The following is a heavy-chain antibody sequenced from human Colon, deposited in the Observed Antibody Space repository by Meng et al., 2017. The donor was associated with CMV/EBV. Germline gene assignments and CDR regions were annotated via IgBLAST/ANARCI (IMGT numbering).Heavy chain of an antibody. CDR1: GYTVDSYG. V-gene: IGHV1-18*01. Sequence: KDSGYTVDSYGRRWVRQAPGKGIEWMGWISAYNGNTNNAQKLQGRVTMTTNKSTSKAYMEMRSLRSDDTAVYYCARMKLPWFGFDPWGQGTLVTVSS. D-gene: IGHD3-10*01. J-gene: IGHJ5*02. CDR3: ARMKLPWFGFDP. CDR2: ISAYNGNT.